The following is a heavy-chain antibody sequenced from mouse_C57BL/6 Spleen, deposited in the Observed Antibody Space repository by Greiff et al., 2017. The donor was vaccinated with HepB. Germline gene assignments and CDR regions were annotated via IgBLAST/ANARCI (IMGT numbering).Heavy chain of an antibody. CDR3: ARGVRRDYYAMDY. D-gene: IGHD2-14*01. CDR2: IDPSDSET. Sequence: VQLQQPGAELVRPGSSVKLSCKASGYTFTSYWMHWVKQRPIQGLEWIGNIDPSDSETHYNQKFKDKATLTVDKSSSTAYMQLSSLTSEDSAVYYCARGVRRDYYAMDYWGQGTSVTVSS. CDR1: GYTFTSYW. J-gene: IGHJ4*01. V-gene: IGHV1-52*01.